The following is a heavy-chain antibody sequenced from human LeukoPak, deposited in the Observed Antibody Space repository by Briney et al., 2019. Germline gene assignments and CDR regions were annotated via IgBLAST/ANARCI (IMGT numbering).Heavy chain of an antibody. V-gene: IGHV4-38-2*01. Sequence: PSETLSLTCAVSGYSISSGYYWGWIRQPPGKGLEWIGSIYHSGSTYYNPSLKSRVTISVDTSKNQFSLKLSSVIAADTAVYYCARQGTIFGVTNFDYWGQGTLVTVSS. J-gene: IGHJ4*02. CDR3: ARQGTIFGVTNFDY. D-gene: IGHD3-3*01. CDR1: GYSISSGYY. CDR2: IYHSGST.